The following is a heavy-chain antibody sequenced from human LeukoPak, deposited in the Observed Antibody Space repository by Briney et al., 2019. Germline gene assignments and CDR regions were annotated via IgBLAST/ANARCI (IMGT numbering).Heavy chain of an antibody. Sequence: ASVKVSCRASGYTFSGYYMHWVRQAPGQGLEWMGWINPNSGGTNYAQKFQGRVTMTRDTSISTAYMKLSRLRSDDTALYYCARGLPYTRGGGAFDIWGQGTVVTVSS. D-gene: IGHD1-14*01. CDR2: INPNSGGT. J-gene: IGHJ3*02. V-gene: IGHV1-2*02. CDR1: GYTFSGYY. CDR3: ARGLPYTRGGGAFDI.